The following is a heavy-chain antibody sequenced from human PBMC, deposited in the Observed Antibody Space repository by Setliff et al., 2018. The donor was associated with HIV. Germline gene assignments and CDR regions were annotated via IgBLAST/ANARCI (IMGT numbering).Heavy chain of an antibody. D-gene: IGHD2-21*02. J-gene: IGHJ6*03. V-gene: IGHV4-4*07. Sequence: SETLSLTCSVSGASITSHNWSWIRQAAGKGLEWIGRIYTRGNTNYNPSLRSRVTMSVDTSKNQFSLKVTSVTAADTAVYYCTRDLWGDDYYYNNMDVWGKGTTVPSP. CDR2: IYTRGNT. CDR1: GASITSHN. CDR3: TRDLWGDDYYYNNMDV.